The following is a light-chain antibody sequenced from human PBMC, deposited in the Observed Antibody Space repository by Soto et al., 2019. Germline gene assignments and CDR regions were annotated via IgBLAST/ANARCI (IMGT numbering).Light chain of an antibody. CDR3: QQYNTYYS. CDR1: QSVRDN. CDR2: RAS. Sequence: EILLTQSPVALAVSPGEVSTLSFRASQSVRDNLAWYQQKPGQAPRLLIYRASIRATGVPARFSGSGSGTEFTLTISSLQPDDFATYYCQQYNTYYSLGQGTKVDIK. V-gene: IGKV3-15*01. J-gene: IGKJ2*03.